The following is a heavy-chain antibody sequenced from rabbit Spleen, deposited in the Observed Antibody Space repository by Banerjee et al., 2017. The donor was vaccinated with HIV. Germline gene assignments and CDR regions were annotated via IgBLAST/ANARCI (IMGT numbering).Heavy chain of an antibody. V-gene: IGHV1S47*01. Sequence: ELKESGGRLVTPGGSLTLSCKASGIDLMSIAMSWVRQAPGKGLEWIGYIDPVFGITYYASWVNGRFSISRENAQNTVFLQMTSLTAADTATYFCARDLVAVIGWNFNLWGQGTLVTVS. D-gene: IGHD5-1*01. CDR1: GIDLMSIA. CDR3: ARDLVAVIGWNFNL. J-gene: IGHJ4*01. CDR2: IDPVFGIT.